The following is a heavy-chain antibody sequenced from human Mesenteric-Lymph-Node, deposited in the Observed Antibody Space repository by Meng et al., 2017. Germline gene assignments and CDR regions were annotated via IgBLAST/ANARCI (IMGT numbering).Heavy chain of an antibody. CDR1: GGSLSDYY. CDR2: INHSGST. J-gene: IGHJ5*02. CDR3: ARGPHPHGDP. Sequence: QGQLKQWGAGLLKPSETLSLACGVHGGSLSDYYWSWIRQPPGKALEWIGEINHSGSTNYNPSLKSRVTISVDTSKNQFSLKLSSVTAADTAVYYCARGPHPHGDPWGQGTLVTVSS. V-gene: IGHV4-34*01.